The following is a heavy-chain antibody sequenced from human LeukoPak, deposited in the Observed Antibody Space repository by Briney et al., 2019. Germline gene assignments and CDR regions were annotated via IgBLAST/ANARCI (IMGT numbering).Heavy chain of an antibody. J-gene: IGHJ5*02. V-gene: IGHV1-8*01. CDR2: MIPNSGNT. D-gene: IGHD3-10*01. CDR3: ARRKITGIVFDP. Sequence: ASVKVSCNASGYTFTSYDINWVRHGPRQGLEWMGWMIPNSGNTGYAQKLQGRVTMTRNTSISTAYMGLSSLRSEDTAVYYCARRKITGIVFDPWGQGTLVTVSS. CDR1: GYTFTSYD.